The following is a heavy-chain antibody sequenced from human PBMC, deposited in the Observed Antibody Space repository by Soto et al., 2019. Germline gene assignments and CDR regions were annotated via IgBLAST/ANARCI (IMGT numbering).Heavy chain of an antibody. Sequence: QVQLVQSGAEVKKPGSSVKVSCKAAGGTFSSYAISWVRQAPGQGLEWMGGFIPSFGTANYAQKFQGRVTITADESTSTAYMELSSLRSEDTAVYYCAREGASGSHIGYWGQGTLVTVSS. D-gene: IGHD3-22*01. CDR3: AREGASGSHIGY. V-gene: IGHV1-69*01. CDR2: FIPSFGTA. J-gene: IGHJ4*02. CDR1: GGTFSSYA.